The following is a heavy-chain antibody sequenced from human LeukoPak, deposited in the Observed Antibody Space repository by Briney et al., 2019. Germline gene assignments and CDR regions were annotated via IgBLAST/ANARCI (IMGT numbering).Heavy chain of an antibody. V-gene: IGHV4-34*01. CDR3: ARILGYGSGSS. J-gene: IGHJ3*01. CDR2: INHSGST. D-gene: IGHD3-10*01. CDR1: GGSFRGYY. Sequence: SETLSLTCAVYGGSFRGYYWSWIRQPPGKGREWIGEINHSGSTNYNPSLKSRGTISVDTSKNRFSLKLSSVTAADTAEYYSARILGYGSGSSWGQGTMVTVSS.